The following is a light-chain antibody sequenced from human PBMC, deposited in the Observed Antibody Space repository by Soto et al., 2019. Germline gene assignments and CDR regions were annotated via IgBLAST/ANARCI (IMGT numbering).Light chain of an antibody. CDR3: QQYGSSPYT. Sequence: EIVLTQSPGTLSLSPGERATLSCRASQSVSSSYLAWYQQKPGQAPRLLIYGASSRATGIPDRFSGSGSGTDSNLTISSRQPEDVAEYYCQQYGSSPYTFGQGTKLEIK. CDR1: QSVSSSY. V-gene: IGKV3-20*01. J-gene: IGKJ2*01. CDR2: GAS.